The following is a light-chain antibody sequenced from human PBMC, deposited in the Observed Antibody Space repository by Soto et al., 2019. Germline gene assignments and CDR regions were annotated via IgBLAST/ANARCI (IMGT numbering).Light chain of an antibody. Sequence: DIQMTQSPSSVSASVGDTVTITRRASQAVSTWLAWYQQKPGGAPKLLIYAASTLQSGVPSRFSGSGSGTDFTLTIRSLQPEEFATYYCQQGASFPRTFGGGTKVEIK. CDR1: QAVSTW. V-gene: IGKV1-12*01. CDR2: AAS. J-gene: IGKJ4*01. CDR3: QQGASFPRT.